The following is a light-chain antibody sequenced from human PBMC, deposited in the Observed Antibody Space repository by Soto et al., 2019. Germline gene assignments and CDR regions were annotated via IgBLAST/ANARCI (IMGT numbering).Light chain of an antibody. J-gene: IGKJ1*01. CDR1: QSISTY. Sequence: DIQMTQSPSSLSASVGDRVTITCRASQSISTYLHWYQQKAGKAPHLLIYAASNLQSGVPSRFSGSGSGTDFTLTINSLQPEDFAPYSSEECYSTPCPFGQGTKVDIK. V-gene: IGKV1-39*01. CDR2: AAS. CDR3: EECYSTPCP.